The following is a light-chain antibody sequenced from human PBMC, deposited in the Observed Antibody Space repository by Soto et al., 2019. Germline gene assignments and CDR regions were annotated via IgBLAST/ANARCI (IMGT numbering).Light chain of an antibody. J-gene: IGKJ4*01. Sequence: EIVMTQSPATLSVSPGGRATLSCRASQSVSSNLAWYRQRPGQPPRLLIYGASTRATGIPARFSGSGSGTEFTLTISSLQSEDSAVYYCQQYHHWPPLTFGGGTKVEFK. CDR1: QSVSSN. V-gene: IGKV3D-15*01. CDR2: GAS. CDR3: QQYHHWPPLT.